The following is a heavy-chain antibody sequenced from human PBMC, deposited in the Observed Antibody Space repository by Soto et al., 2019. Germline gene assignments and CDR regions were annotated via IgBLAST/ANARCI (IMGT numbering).Heavy chain of an antibody. V-gene: IGHV3-30*18. CDR3: AKSRGGSSWYEGDS. J-gene: IGHJ4*02. CDR2: ISYAGDYQ. D-gene: IGHD6-13*01. Sequence: QVQLVESGGGVVQPGRSLRLSCAASGFPFSSYGMHWVRQAPGKGLEWVAVISYAGDYQYYADSVKGRFTISRDNSKNTLYLQMNTLRPEDTAVYFCAKSRGGSSWYEGDSWGQGTLVTVSS. CDR1: GFPFSSYG.